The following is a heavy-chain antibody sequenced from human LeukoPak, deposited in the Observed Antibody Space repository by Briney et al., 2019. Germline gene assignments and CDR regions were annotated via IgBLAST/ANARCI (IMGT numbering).Heavy chain of an antibody. V-gene: IGHV3-7*01. Sequence: GGSLRLSCAGSGFTFSSNWMTWVRQAPGKGLEWVANIKPDGSEKYYVDSVKGRFTISRDNAKNSLYLQMNSLRAEDTAVYYCARGQYSGYDFFDYWGQGTLVTVSS. CDR2: IKPDGSEK. CDR1: GFTFSSNW. D-gene: IGHD5-12*01. CDR3: ARGQYSGYDFFDY. J-gene: IGHJ4*02.